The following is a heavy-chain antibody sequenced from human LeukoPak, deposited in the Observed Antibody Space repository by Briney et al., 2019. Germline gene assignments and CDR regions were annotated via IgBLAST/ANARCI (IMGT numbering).Heavy chain of an antibody. D-gene: IGHD5-18*01. V-gene: IGHV1-46*01. CDR1: GYTFTSYF. CDR2: INPSGGST. CDR3: ARAGYSYGSGYFQH. J-gene: IGHJ1*01. Sequence: ASVKVSCKASGYTFTSYFMHWVRQAPGQGLEWMGIINPSGGSTSDAQKFQGRVTMTRDMSTSTVYMELSSLRSEDTAVYYCARAGYSYGSGYFQHWGQGTLVTVSS.